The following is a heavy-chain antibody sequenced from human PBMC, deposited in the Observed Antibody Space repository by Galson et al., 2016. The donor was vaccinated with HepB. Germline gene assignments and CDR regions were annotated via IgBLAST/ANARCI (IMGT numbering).Heavy chain of an antibody. CDR1: GGSVSSDTW. D-gene: IGHD6-19*01. J-gene: IGHJ4*02. Sequence: ETLSLTCAVSGGSVSSDTWWSWVRQPPGKGLDWIGEMFRDGSTNYNPSLQRRVTILVDRSKNEFSLRLNSVTAADTAVYYCASGGWDYDYWGQGTLVTVSS. CDR2: MFRDGST. V-gene: IGHV4-4*02. CDR3: ASGGWDYDY.